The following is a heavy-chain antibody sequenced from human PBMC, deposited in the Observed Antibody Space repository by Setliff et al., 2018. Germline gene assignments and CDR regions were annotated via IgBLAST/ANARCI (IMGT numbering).Heavy chain of an antibody. J-gene: IGHJ3*02. CDR1: GASFSGTY. D-gene: IGHD4-17*01. CDR3: ARPHGGDYAFDI. V-gene: IGHV4-34*01. Sequence: SETLSLTCAVYGASFSGTYCSWIRHSQGRGLEWIGESNHGGSTSYNPSLKSRLTMSVDTSKNQFSLKLTSLTAADTAVYYCARPHGGDYAFDIWGQGTMVTVSS. CDR2: SNHGGST.